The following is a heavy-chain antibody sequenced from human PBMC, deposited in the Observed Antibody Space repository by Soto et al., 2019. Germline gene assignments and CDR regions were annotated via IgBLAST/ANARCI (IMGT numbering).Heavy chain of an antibody. CDR3: NPDSYITNVIIRFDN. CDR1: GFPFSNSW. V-gene: IGHV3-15*07. CDR2: IKSKTDGGTT. Sequence: GGALRLSCAASGFPFSNSWLHSFRQAIWKWLEWVGRIKSKTDGGTTDFAAPVKGRFAISRDDSKHMGYLQMNSLKTENTAVYYCNPDSYITNVIIRFDNWGHGTLVTVSS. J-gene: IGHJ4*01. D-gene: IGHD3-10*01.